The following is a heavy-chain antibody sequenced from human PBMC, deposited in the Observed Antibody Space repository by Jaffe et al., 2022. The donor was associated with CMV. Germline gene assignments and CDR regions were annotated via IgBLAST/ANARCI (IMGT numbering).Heavy chain of an antibody. D-gene: IGHD3-10*01. CDR1: GGSFSGYY. V-gene: IGHV4-34*01. Sequence: QVQLQQWGAGLLKPSETLSLTCAVYGGSFSGYYWSWIRQPPGKGLEWIGEINHSGSTNYNPSLKSRVTISVDTSKNQFSLKLSSVTAADTAVYYCARGKLWGYGSGDPYYYYMDVWGKGTTVTVSS. CDR3: ARGKLWGYGSGDPYYYYMDV. CDR2: INHSGST. J-gene: IGHJ6*03.